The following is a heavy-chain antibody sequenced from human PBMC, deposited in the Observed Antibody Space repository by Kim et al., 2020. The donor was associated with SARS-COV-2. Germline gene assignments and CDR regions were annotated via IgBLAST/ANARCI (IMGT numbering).Heavy chain of an antibody. CDR3: ARDLYDILTHYYYGMDV. D-gene: IGHD3-9*01. CDR1: GGTFSSYA. Sequence: SVKVSCKASGGTFSSYAISWVRQAPGQGLEWMGGIIPIFGTANYAQKFQGRVTITADESTSTAYMELSSLRSEDTAVYYCARDLYDILTHYYYGMDVWGQGTTVTVSS. CDR2: IIPIFGTA. J-gene: IGHJ6*02. V-gene: IGHV1-69*13.